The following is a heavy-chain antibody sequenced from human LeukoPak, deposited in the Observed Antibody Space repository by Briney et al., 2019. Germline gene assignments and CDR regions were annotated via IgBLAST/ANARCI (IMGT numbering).Heavy chain of an antibody. V-gene: IGHV3-73*01. Sequence: PGGSLRLSCAASGFTFSGSAMHWVRQSSGRGLEGVGRIRSKTNSYATAYAASVKGRFPISRDDSKNTAYLQMNSLKTEDTAVYYCTRHGAAVAAGWGQGTLVTVSS. CDR1: GFTFSGSA. CDR3: TRHGAAVAAG. CDR2: IRSKTNSYAT. D-gene: IGHD6-19*01. J-gene: IGHJ4*02.